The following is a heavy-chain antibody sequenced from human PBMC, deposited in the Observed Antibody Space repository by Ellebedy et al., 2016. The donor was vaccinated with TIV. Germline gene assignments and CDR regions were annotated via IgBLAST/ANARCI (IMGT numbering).Heavy chain of an antibody. V-gene: IGHV3-74*01. D-gene: IGHD7-27*01. CDR2: INSDGTST. CDR1: GFTFSSYW. CDR3: ARENWGHDY. J-gene: IGHJ4*02. Sequence: GESLKISCGASGFTFSSYWMHWVRQAPGKGLVWVSRINSDGTSTNYADSVKGRFTISRDNSKNTLYLQMNSLRAEDTAVYYCARENWGHDYWGQGTLITVSS.